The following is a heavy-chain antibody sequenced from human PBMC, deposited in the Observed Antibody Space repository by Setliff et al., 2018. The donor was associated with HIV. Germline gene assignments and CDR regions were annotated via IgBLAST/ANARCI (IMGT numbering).Heavy chain of an antibody. J-gene: IGHJ6*02. D-gene: IGHD3-3*02. CDR3: ARSEDKRISVIRVGRGAMDV. Sequence: PGGSLRLSCAASGFTFSNYWMHWVRQVPGKGLVWVSRINSDGSDTNYADSVKGRFTTSRDNAKNTMYLQMNSLRAEDTAVYYCARSEDKRISVIRVGRGAMDVWGQGTTVTAP. V-gene: IGHV3-74*01. CDR1: GFTFSNYW. CDR2: INSDGSDT.